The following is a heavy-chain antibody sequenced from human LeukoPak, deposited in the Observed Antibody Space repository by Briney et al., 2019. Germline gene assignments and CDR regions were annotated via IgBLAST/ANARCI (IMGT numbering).Heavy chain of an antibody. Sequence: PSETLALICTVSGGSMSSSTYYWAWIRQPPGKGLEWIAALYYSDNPYYGPSLKSRVTISIDTSKNQFSLRLRSVTAADTAVYYCARGVYGSGSYYNFDYWGQGALVTVSS. CDR3: ARGVYGSGSYYNFDY. CDR1: GGSMSSSTYY. D-gene: IGHD3-10*01. CDR2: LYYSDNP. V-gene: IGHV4-39*01. J-gene: IGHJ4*02.